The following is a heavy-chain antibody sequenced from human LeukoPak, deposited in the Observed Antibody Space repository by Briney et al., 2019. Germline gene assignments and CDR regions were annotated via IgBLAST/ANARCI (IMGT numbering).Heavy chain of an antibody. V-gene: IGHV3-7*01. D-gene: IGHD6-19*01. CDR3: TGGGGWLVVS. CDR2: IKQDGTEK. CDR1: GFRLSGYW. J-gene: IGHJ5*02. Sequence: PGGFLRLSCGASGFRLSGYWMNWVRQAPGKGLEWVANIKQDGTEKNYADSVKGRFTISRDNAKNSVFLQMNSLRVEDTAVYYCTGGGGWLVVSWGQGTLVTVSS.